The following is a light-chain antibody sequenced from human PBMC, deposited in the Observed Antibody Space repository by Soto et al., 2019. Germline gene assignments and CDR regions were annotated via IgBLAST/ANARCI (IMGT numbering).Light chain of an antibody. V-gene: IGKV1-39*01. Sequence: QMTQSPSSLSASVGNEVTITCRASQTIMTYLNWYQLKTGKPPRLLTYAASSLQSGVPSRFSGSGSGTDFTLTISSLQPEDFATYSCQQSYNSPQTFGRGTKVDI. CDR2: AAS. J-gene: IGKJ1*01. CDR3: QQSYNSPQT. CDR1: QTIMTY.